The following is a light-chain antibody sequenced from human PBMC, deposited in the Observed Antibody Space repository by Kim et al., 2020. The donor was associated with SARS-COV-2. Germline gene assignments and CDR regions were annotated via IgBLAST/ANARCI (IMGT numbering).Light chain of an antibody. CDR1: SSDVGGYNY. CDR3: SSYTSSSTL. CDR2: DVS. Sequence: PGQSITISCTGTSSDVGGYNYVSWYQQHPGKAPKLMIYDVSKRPSGVSNRFSGSKSGNTASLTISGRQAEDEADYYCSSYTSSSTLFGGGTQLTVL. V-gene: IGLV2-14*04. J-gene: IGLJ3*02.